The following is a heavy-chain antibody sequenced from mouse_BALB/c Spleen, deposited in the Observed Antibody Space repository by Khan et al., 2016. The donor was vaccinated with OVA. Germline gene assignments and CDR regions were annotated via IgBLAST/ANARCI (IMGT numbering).Heavy chain of an antibody. CDR3: ARRGLRWDFDY. Sequence: VQLQESGAELAKPGASVKMSCKASGYTFINYWILWVKQRPGQGLEWIGYINPSTGYTAYNQNFKDKATLTADKSSSTAYMQLSSLTSEDSAVYYCARRGLRWDFDYWGQGTTPTVSS. J-gene: IGHJ2*01. CDR2: INPSTGYT. D-gene: IGHD1-1*01. V-gene: IGHV1-7*01. CDR1: GYTFINYW.